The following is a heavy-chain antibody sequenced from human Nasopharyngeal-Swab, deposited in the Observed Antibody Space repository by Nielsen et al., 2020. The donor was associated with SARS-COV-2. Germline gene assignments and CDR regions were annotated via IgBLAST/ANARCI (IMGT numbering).Heavy chain of an antibody. CDR3: ARSYGDYEDNWFDP. CDR1: GYTFTSYD. V-gene: IGHV1-8*01. CDR2: MNPNSGNT. D-gene: IGHD4-17*01. J-gene: IGHJ5*02. Sequence: ASVKVSCKASGYTFTSYDINWVRQATGQGLEWMGWMNPNSGNTGYAQKFQGRVTMTRNTSISTAYMELSSLRSEDTAVYYCARSYGDYEDNWFDPWGQGTLVTVSS.